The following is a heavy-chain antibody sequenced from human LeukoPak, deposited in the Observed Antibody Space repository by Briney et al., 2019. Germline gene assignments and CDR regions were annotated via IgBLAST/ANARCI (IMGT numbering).Heavy chain of an antibody. CDR1: GGTFSSYA. D-gene: IGHD1-26*01. J-gene: IGHJ3*02. CDR3: ARERSYGAFDI. Sequence: ASVKVSCKASGGTFSSYAISWVRQAPGQGLEWMGIINPSGGSTSYAQKFQGRVTMTRDTSTSTVYMELSSLRSEDTAVYYCARERSYGAFDIWGQGTMVTVSS. CDR2: INPSGGST. V-gene: IGHV1-46*01.